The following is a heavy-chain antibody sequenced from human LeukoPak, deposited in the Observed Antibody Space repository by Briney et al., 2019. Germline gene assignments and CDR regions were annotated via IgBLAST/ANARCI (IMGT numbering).Heavy chain of an antibody. Sequence: RPGRSLRLSCAASGFTFSSYGMHWVRQAPGKGLEWVAVISYDGSNKYYADSVKDRFTISRDNSKNTLYLQMNSLRAEDTAVYYCAKVRIAAAGRGYYYGMDVWGQGTTVTVSS. V-gene: IGHV3-30*18. CDR2: ISYDGSNK. J-gene: IGHJ6*02. D-gene: IGHD6-13*01. CDR3: AKVRIAAAGRGYYYGMDV. CDR1: GFTFSSYG.